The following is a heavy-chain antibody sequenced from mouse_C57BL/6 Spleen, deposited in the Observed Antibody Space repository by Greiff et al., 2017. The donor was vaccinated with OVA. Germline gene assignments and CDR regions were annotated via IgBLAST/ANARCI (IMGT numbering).Heavy chain of an antibody. CDR2: IYPGSGST. V-gene: IGHV1-55*01. J-gene: IGHJ3*01. CDR3: ARRYYGSSPWFAY. Sequence: QVQLQQPGAELVKPGASVKMSCKASGYPFTSYWITWVKQRPGQGLEWIGDIYPGSGSTNYNEKFKSKATLTVDTSSSTAYMQLSSLTSEDSAVYYCARRYYGSSPWFAYWGQGTLVTVSA. D-gene: IGHD1-1*01. CDR1: GYPFTSYW.